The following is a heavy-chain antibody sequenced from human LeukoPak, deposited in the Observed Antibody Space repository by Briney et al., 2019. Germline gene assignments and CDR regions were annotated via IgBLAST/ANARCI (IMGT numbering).Heavy chain of an antibody. CDR3: AKGSYYDSSGSFYFDY. D-gene: IGHD3-22*01. CDR2: ISGSGDNT. CDR1: GFTFSNYN. Sequence: PGGSLRLSCAASGFTFSNYNFYWVRQAPGKGLEWVSGISGSGDNTYYADSVKGRFTISRDNSKNTLYVQVNSLGTEDTAAYYCAKGSYYDSSGSFYFDYWGQGTLVTVSS. V-gene: IGHV3-23*01. J-gene: IGHJ4*02.